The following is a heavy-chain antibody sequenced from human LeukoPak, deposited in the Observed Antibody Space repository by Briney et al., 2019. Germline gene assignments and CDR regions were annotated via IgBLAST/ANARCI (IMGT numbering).Heavy chain of an antibody. CDR1: GGSISSYY. V-gene: IGHV4-4*07. D-gene: IGHD3-22*01. CDR3: ARDNMEDYYDSSGYSYWFDP. J-gene: IGHJ5*02. CDR2: IYTSGST. Sequence: SETLSLTCTVSGGSISSYYWSWIRQPAGKGLEWIGRIYTSGSTNYNPSLKSLVTMSVDTSKNQFSLKLSSVTAADTAVYYCARDNMEDYYDSSGYSYWFDPWGQGTLVTVSS.